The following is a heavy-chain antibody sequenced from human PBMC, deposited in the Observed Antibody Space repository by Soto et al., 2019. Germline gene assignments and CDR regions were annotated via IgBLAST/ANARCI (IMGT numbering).Heavy chain of an antibody. Sequence: GGSLRLSCAASGFTFSSYGMHWVRQAPGKGLEWVAVIWYDGSNKYYADSVKGRFTISRDNSKNTLYLQMNSLRAEDTAVYYCARDITMVRGVIINYYYYYGMDVWGQGTTVTVSS. D-gene: IGHD3-10*01. V-gene: IGHV3-33*01. J-gene: IGHJ6*02. CDR2: IWYDGSNK. CDR1: GFTFSSYG. CDR3: ARDITMVRGVIINYYYYYGMDV.